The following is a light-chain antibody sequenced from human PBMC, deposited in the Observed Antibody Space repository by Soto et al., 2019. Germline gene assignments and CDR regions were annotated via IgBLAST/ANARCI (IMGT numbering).Light chain of an antibody. CDR3: LQYYSTPWT. CDR1: QSVLYNSNNKHY. Sequence: DIVMTQSPDSLAASLGERVAVHCNSTQSVLYNSNNKHYLAWYQQKPGQPPKLVIYWASTRESGVPDRVSGSGSGTDVTLTISSLQAEDVAVYYCLQYYSTPWTFGQGTKVDI. V-gene: IGKV4-1*01. CDR2: WAS. J-gene: IGKJ1*01.